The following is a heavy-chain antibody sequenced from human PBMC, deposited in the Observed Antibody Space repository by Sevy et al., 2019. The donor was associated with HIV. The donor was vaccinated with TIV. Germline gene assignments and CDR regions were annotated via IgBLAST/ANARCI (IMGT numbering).Heavy chain of an antibody. CDR1: GFTFSSYA. Sequence: GGSLRLSCAASGFTFSSYAMSWVRQAPGKGLEWVSAISGSGGSTYYADSVKGRFTISRDNSKNTLYLQMNGLRAEDTAVYYCAKVAGAYCGGDCYSFDYWGQGTLVTVSS. CDR3: AKVAGAYCGGDCYSFDY. D-gene: IGHD2-21*02. V-gene: IGHV3-23*01. J-gene: IGHJ4*02. CDR2: ISGSGGST.